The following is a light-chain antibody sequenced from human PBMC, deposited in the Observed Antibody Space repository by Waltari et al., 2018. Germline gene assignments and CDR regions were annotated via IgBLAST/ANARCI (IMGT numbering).Light chain of an antibody. Sequence: SVLTQPPSASGTPGQRVTISCSGSTSNIGSNYVYWYQQLPGTAPKLLFYRNNQRPSGVPDRFSGSKSGTSASLAISGLRSEDEADYYCAAWDDSLNALVFGGGTKLTVL. CDR1: TSNIGSNY. CDR2: RNN. CDR3: AAWDDSLNALV. J-gene: IGLJ2*01. V-gene: IGLV1-47*01.